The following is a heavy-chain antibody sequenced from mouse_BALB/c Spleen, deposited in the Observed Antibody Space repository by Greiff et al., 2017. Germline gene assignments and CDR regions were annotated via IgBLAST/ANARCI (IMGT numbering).Heavy chain of an antibody. CDR3: ARHDGYYPWFAY. J-gene: IGHJ3*01. CDR1: GFAFSSYD. CDR2: ISSGGGST. D-gene: IGHD2-3*01. V-gene: IGHV5-12-1*01. Sequence: EVMLVESGGGLVKPGGSLKLSCAASGFAFSSYDMSWVRQTPEKRLEWVAYISSGGGSTYYPDTVKGRFTISRDNAKNTLYLQMSSLKSEDTAMYYCARHDGYYPWFAYWGQGTLVTVSA.